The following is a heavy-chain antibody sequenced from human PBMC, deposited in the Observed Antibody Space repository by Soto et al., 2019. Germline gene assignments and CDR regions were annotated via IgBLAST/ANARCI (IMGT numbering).Heavy chain of an antibody. D-gene: IGHD3-9*01. CDR3: ARSLVIKGVLRLFDY. V-gene: IGHV4-34*01. CDR1: GGSFSGYY. J-gene: IGHJ4*02. Sequence: SETLSLTCAVYGGSFSGYYWSWIRQPPGKGLEWIGEINHSGSTNYNPSLKSRVTISVDTSKNQFSLKLSSVTAADTAVYYCARSLVIKGVLRLFDYWGQGTLVTXSS. CDR2: INHSGST.